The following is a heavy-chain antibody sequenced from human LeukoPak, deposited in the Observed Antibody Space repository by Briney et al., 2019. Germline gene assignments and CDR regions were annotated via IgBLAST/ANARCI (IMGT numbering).Heavy chain of an antibody. D-gene: IGHD3-16*02. J-gene: IGHJ3*02. CDR1: GFTFSSYS. CDR3: AKAGVIPSAFDI. Sequence: GGSLRLSCAASGFTFSSYSMNWVRQAPGKGLDWVSYISSSSSTTYYADSVKGRFTISRDNAKNSLYLQMNSLRAEDTAVYYCAKAGVIPSAFDIWGQGTMVTVSS. CDR2: ISSSSSTT. V-gene: IGHV3-48*01.